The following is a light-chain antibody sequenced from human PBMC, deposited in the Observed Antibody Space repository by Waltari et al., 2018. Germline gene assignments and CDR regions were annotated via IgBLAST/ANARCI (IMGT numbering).Light chain of an antibody. V-gene: IGKV3-20*01. Sequence: ETVLTQSPGTLSLSPGERATLSCRASHIISSSYLAWYQQKPGQAPILRIDGASTRATGIPDRFSGSGSGTDFTLTISRLEPEDFAVYYCQQYGGSPYTFGQGTKLEIK. CDR2: GAS. CDR1: HIISSSY. CDR3: QQYGGSPYT. J-gene: IGKJ2*01.